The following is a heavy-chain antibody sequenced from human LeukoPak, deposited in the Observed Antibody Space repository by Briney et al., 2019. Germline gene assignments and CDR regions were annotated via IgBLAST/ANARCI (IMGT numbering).Heavy chain of an antibody. CDR1: GFTFDDYA. Sequence: GGSLRLSCAASGFTFDDYAMHWVRQAPGKGLEWVSGISWNSGSIGYADSVKGRFTISRDNAKNSLYLQVNSLRAEDTALYYCAKDRVRSITGDFDYWGQGTLVTVSS. CDR2: ISWNSGSI. V-gene: IGHV3-9*01. J-gene: IGHJ4*02. D-gene: IGHD5-24*01. CDR3: AKDRVRSITGDFDY.